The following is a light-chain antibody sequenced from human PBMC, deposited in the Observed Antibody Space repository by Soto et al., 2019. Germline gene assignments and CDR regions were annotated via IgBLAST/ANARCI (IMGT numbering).Light chain of an antibody. V-gene: IGKV2-30*02. CDR3: MQGTHWPIT. CDR2: KVS. Sequence: VVMTQSPLSLPVTLGQPASISCRSSQSLVHSDGNTYFSWFQQRPGRSPRRLIYKVSNRDSGVPARFSGSGSGTDFALKISRVEAEDVGVYYCMQGTHWPITFGQGTRLEIK. J-gene: IGKJ5*01. CDR1: QSLVHSDGNTY.